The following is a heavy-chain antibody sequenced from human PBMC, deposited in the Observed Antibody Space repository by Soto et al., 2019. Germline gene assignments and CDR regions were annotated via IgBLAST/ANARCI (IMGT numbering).Heavy chain of an antibody. Sequence: QVQLVESGGGVVQPGRSLRLSCAASGFTFSSYGMHWVRQAPGKGLEWVAVISYDGSNKYYADSVKGRFTISRDNSKNTLYLQMNSLRAEDTVVYYCARSPYSVSYLAYLDYWGQGTLVTVSS. CDR1: GFTFSSYG. D-gene: IGHD1-26*01. J-gene: IGHJ4*02. V-gene: IGHV3-30*03. CDR2: ISYDGSNK. CDR3: ARSPYSVSYLAYLDY.